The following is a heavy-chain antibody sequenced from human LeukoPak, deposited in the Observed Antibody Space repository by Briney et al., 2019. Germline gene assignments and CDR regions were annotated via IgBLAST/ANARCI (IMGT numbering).Heavy chain of an antibody. V-gene: IGHV3-21*01. Sequence: GGSLRLSCAASGFTFSSYSMNWVRQAPGKGLEWVSSISSSSSYIYYADSVKGRFTISRDNAKNSLYLQMNSLRAEDTAVYYCARGGELDSSGYYYAFDYWGQGTLVTVSS. D-gene: IGHD3-22*01. CDR3: ARGGELDSSGYYYAFDY. J-gene: IGHJ4*02. CDR2: ISSSSSYI. CDR1: GFTFSSYS.